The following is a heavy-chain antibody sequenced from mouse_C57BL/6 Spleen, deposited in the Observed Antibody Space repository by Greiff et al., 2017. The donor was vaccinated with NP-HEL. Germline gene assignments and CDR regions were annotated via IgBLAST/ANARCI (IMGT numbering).Heavy chain of an antibody. V-gene: IGHV5-17*01. D-gene: IGHD1-1*01. CDR3: ARRGYGSSYNYYAMDY. J-gene: IGHJ4*01. CDR1: GFTFSDYG. Sequence: EVKLMESGGGLVKPGGSLKLSCAASGFTFSDYGMHWVRQAPEKGLEWVAHISSGSSTIYYADTVKGRFAISRDNAKNTLFLQMTSLRSEDTAMYYCARRGYGSSYNYYAMDYWGQGTSVTVSS. CDR2: ISSGSSTI.